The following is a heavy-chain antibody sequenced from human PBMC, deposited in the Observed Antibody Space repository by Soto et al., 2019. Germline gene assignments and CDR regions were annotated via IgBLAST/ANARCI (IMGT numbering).Heavy chain of an antibody. Sequence: LRLSCAASGFTFSSSGMQWVRQAPGKGLEWVAVIWYDGSNKYYADSVKGRFTISRDNSKNTVYLQMNSLRAEDTAVYYCARDMAANWGQGTPVTVSS. CDR3: ARDMAAN. J-gene: IGHJ4*02. D-gene: IGHD6-13*01. V-gene: IGHV3-33*01. CDR2: IWYDGSNK. CDR1: GFTFSSSG.